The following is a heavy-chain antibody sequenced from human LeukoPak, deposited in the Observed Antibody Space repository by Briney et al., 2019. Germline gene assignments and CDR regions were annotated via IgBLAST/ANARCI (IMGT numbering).Heavy chain of an antibody. CDR2: IYTSGST. V-gene: IGHV4-4*09. J-gene: IGHJ3*02. CDR1: GGSISSYY. Sequence: SETLSLTCTVSGGSISSYYWSWIRQPPGKGLEWIGYIYTSGSTNYNPSLKSRVTISVDTSKNQFSLKLSSVTAADTAVYYCAREAGCSSTSCHIAFDIWGQGTMVTVSS. CDR3: AREAGCSSTSCHIAFDI. D-gene: IGHD2-2*01.